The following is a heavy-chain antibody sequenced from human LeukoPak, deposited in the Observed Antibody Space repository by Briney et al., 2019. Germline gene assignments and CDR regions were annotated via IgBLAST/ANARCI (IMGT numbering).Heavy chain of an antibody. CDR2: IKSKTDGGTT. J-gene: IGHJ4*02. D-gene: IGHD2-15*01. V-gene: IGHV3-15*01. Sequence: GGSLRLSCAASGFTFSNAWMSWVRQAPGKGLEWVGRIKSKTDGGTTDYAAPVKGRFTISRDDSKNTLYLQMNSLKTEDTAVYYCTTVGDIVVVVAASDYWGQGTLVTVSS. CDR3: TTVGDIVVVVAASDY. CDR1: GFTFSNAW.